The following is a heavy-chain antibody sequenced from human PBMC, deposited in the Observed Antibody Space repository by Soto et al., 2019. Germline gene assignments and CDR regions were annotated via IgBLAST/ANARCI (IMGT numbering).Heavy chain of an antibody. V-gene: IGHV3-48*02. J-gene: IGHJ4*02. Sequence: GGSLRLSCTASGFTLSSYSMNWVRQAPRRGPEWVSYISSASSTIYYADSVKGRFTISRDNAKNSLYLQMNSLRDEDTAVYYCAKGGRQWLVTSDFNYWGQGALVTVSS. CDR1: GFTLSSYS. CDR3: AKGGRQWLVTSDFNY. CDR2: ISSASSTI. D-gene: IGHD6-19*01.